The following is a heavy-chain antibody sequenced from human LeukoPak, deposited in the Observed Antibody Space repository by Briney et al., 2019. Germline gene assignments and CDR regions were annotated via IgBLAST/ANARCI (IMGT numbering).Heavy chain of an antibody. CDR2: ISSSGGNT. V-gene: IGHV3-23*01. CDR1: GFTFSSYA. CDR3: ANGLAGYYVSSS. D-gene: IGHD3-10*02. J-gene: IGHJ4*02. Sequence: PGGSLRLSCAASGFTFSSYAMSWVRQAPGWGLQWVSTISSSGGNTYYADSVKGRFTISRDNSKNTLYLQMNSLRVEDTAVYYSANGLAGYYVSSSWGQGTLVTVSS.